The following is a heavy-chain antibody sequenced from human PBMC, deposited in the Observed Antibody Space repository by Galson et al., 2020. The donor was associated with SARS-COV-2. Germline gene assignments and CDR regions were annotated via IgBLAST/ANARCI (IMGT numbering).Heavy chain of an antibody. D-gene: IGHD5-18*01. CDR2: IWYDGSNK. J-gene: IGHJ4*02. CDR3: ARDEYQEVTAMVTWFDY. V-gene: IGHV3-33*01. Sequence: GESLKISCAASGFTFSSYGMHWVRQAPGKGLEWVAVIWYDGSNKYYADSVKGRFTISRDNSKNTLYLQMNSLRAEDTAVYYCARDEYQEVTAMVTWFDYWCQGTLVTVSS. CDR1: GFTFSSYG.